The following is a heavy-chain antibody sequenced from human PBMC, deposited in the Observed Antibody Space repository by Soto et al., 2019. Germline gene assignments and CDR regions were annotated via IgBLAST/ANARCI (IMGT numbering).Heavy chain of an antibody. V-gene: IGHV3-23*01. CDR2: ISDRGGST. D-gene: IGHD3-22*01. J-gene: IGHJ4*02. Sequence: GGSLRLSCAASGFTLSNFAMSWVRQAPGKGLEWVAVISDRGGSTDYAASVKGRFTISRDNSNNTVYLQMNNPRAEDTAVYYCARDEYYYASSGYYRFDQWGQGTLVTVSS. CDR3: ARDEYYYASSGYYRFDQ. CDR1: GFTLSNFA.